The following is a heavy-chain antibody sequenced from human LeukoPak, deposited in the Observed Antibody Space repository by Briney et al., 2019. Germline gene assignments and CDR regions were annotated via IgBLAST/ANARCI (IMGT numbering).Heavy chain of an antibody. CDR2: IYHSGSS. D-gene: IGHD3-10*01. CDR3: ARHGAFYYGSGSSGFDY. Sequence: PSETLSLTCAVSGYSISSGYYWGWIRQPPGKALELIGSIYHSGSSYYNPSLNSRATMSVDTSKNQFSLKLSSVTAADTAVYYCARHGAFYYGSGSSGFDYWGQGTMVTVSS. CDR1: GYSISSGYY. J-gene: IGHJ4*02. V-gene: IGHV4-38-2*01.